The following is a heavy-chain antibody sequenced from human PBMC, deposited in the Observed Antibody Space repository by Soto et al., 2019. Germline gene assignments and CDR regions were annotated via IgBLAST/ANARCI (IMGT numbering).Heavy chain of an antibody. D-gene: IGHD3-10*01. CDR3: ARERGGWLLWFGGSLDSPYMDV. Sequence: QVQLVESGGGVVQPGRSLRLSCAASGFTFSSYGMHWVRQAPGKGLEWVAVIWYDGSNKYYADSVKGRFTISRDNSKTTLYLQMNSLRADDTAVYYCARERGGWLLWFGGSLDSPYMDVWGKGTTVTVSS. J-gene: IGHJ6*03. CDR1: GFTFSSYG. V-gene: IGHV3-33*01. CDR2: IWYDGSNK.